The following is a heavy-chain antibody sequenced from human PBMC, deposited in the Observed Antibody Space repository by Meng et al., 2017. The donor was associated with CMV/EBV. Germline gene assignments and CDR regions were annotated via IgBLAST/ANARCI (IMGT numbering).Heavy chain of an antibody. CDR3: ARDLVVPPEDYYYGMDV. CDR2: INWNGGST. J-gene: IGHJ6*02. Sequence: GESLKISCAASGFTFDDYGMSWVRQAPGKGLEWVSGINWNGGSTGYADSVKGRFTISRDNAKNSLYVQMNSLRAEDTALYYCARDLVVPPEDYYYGMDVWGQGTTVTVSS. V-gene: IGHV3-20*04. D-gene: IGHD2-2*01. CDR1: GFTFDDYG.